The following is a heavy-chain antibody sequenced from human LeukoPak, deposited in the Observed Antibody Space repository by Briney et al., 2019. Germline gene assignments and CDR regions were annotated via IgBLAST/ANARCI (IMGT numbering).Heavy chain of an antibody. CDR3: ASNPNGTPDWFDP. V-gene: IGHV1-2*04. D-gene: IGHD1-14*01. CDR1: GYTFTGYY. CDR2: INPSSGGT. Sequence: ASVKVSCKASGYTFTGYYMHWVRQAPGQGLEWMGWINPSSGGTNYAQKFQGWVTMTRDTSISTAYMELRSLRSDDTAVYYCASNPNGTPDWFDPWGQGTLVTVSS. J-gene: IGHJ5*02.